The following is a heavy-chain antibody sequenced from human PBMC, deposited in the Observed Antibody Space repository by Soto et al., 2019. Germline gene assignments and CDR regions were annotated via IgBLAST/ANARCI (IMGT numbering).Heavy chain of an antibody. J-gene: IGHJ4*02. V-gene: IGHV4-31*02. CDR1: GGSISSGGYY. D-gene: IGHD2-2*01. CDR3: ARRYCSSTSCYVDY. CDR2: IYYSGST. Sequence: SETLSLTCTVSGGSISSGGYYWSWIRQHPGKGLEWIGYIYYSGSTYYNPSLKSRVTISVDTSKNQFSLKLSSVTAADTAVYYCARRYCSSTSCYVDYWGQGTLVTVS.